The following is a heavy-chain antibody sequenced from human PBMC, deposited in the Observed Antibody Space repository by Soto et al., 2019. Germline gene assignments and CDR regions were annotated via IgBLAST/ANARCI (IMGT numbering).Heavy chain of an antibody. CDR3: ARGGVGGAYYYYGMDV. D-gene: IGHD1-26*01. V-gene: IGHV4-34*01. Sequence: SETLSLTCAVYGGSFSGYYWSWIRQPPGKGLEWIGEINHSGSTNYNPSLKSRVTISVDTSKNQFSLKLSYVTAAATAVYYCARGGVGGAYYYYGMDVWGQGTTVTVSS. CDR2: INHSGST. J-gene: IGHJ6*02. CDR1: GGSFSGYY.